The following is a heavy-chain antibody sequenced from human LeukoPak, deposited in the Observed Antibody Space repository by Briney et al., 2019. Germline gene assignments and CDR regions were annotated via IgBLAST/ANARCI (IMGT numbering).Heavy chain of an antibody. Sequence: PSETLSLTCAVYGGSFSGYYWSWIRQPPGKGLEWIGYIYYSGSTNYNPSLKSRVTISVDTSKNQFSLKLSSVTAADTAVYYCARHLESSGWTNFDFWGQGTLVTVSS. CDR3: ARHLESSGWTNFDF. J-gene: IGHJ4*02. D-gene: IGHD6-19*01. CDR2: IYYSGST. CDR1: GGSFSGYY. V-gene: IGHV4-59*08.